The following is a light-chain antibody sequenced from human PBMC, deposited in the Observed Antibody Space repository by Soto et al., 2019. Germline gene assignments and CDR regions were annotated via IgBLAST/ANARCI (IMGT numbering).Light chain of an antibody. CDR1: QDISNY. Sequence: DIQMTQSPSSLSASVGDRVTITCQASQDISNYLNWYQQKPGKAPKLLIYDASNLETGVPSRFSGSGSGTDFTFTISNLQPEYIATYYCQQYDTLPLTFGGGTKVEIK. CDR2: DAS. CDR3: QQYDTLPLT. J-gene: IGKJ4*01. V-gene: IGKV1-33*01.